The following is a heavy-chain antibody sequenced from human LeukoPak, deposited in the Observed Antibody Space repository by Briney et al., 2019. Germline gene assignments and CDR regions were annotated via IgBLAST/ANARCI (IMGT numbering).Heavy chain of an antibody. J-gene: IGHJ4*02. CDR3: AKGGAAYQLLA. Sequence: GRSLRLSCAASGFTFSSYGMHWVRQAPGKGLEWVAAIWYDGSNKYYADSVKGRLTISRDNSKNTLYLQMNSLRAEDTAVYYCAKGGAAYQLLAGAQETLVTVSS. CDR1: GFTFSSYG. D-gene: IGHD2-2*01. V-gene: IGHV3-33*06. CDR2: IWYDGSNK.